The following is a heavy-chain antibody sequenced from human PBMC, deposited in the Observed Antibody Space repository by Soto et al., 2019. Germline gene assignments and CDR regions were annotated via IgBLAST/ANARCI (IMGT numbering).Heavy chain of an antibody. D-gene: IGHD2-2*01. CDR3: ARDQTYQDYAYYYYYGMAF. Sequence: SSVRVSCKAPGYTFTSSYMHWVAPAPGRGLEWTRILYLSGGSTSYAQKFQGRVTMTRDTSTSTVYMELSSLISEDTAVYYCARDQTYQDYAYYYYYGMAFWGQGTTDTVSS. V-gene: IGHV1-46*01. CDR1: GYTFTSSY. J-gene: IGHJ6*02. CDR2: LYLSGGST.